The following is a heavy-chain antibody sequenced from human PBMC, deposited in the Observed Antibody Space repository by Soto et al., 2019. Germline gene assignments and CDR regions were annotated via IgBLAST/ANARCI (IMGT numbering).Heavy chain of an antibody. CDR2: VNPILSMS. V-gene: IGHV1-69*02. CDR3: ATSYGAGYRAFDY. D-gene: IGHD3-10*01. CDR1: GDTFSFYT. J-gene: IGHJ4*02. Sequence: QVQLVQSGAELKKPGSSVKVSCKASGDTFSFYTINWVRQAPGLGLEWMGRVNPILSMSNYALQFQGRVTMTADKSTSTAYMELRSLRSEDTAFYYCATSYGAGYRAFDYWGQGALVTVSS.